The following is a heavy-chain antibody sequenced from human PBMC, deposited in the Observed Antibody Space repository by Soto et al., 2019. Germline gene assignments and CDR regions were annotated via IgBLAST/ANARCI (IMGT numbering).Heavy chain of an antibody. CDR2: MYTKERT. D-gene: IGHD3-16*01. CDR3: ARDDYKDGGNNWFDP. CDR1: GGSITNYY. V-gene: IGHV4-4*07. J-gene: IGHJ5*02. Sequence: KPSETLSLTCTVSGGSITNYYWSWIRQPAGKGLEWIGRMYTKERTNYNLPFKSRVTMSVDTSKNQFSLKLNAVTAADTAVYYCARDDYKDGGNNWFDPWGQGTLVTVSS.